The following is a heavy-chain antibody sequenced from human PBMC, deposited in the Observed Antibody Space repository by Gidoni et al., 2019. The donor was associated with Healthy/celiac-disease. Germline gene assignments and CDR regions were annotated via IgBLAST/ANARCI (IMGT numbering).Heavy chain of an antibody. Sequence: EVQLVESGGGLVKPGRALRLSCTAYGFTFGDYAMSWFRQAPGKGLEWVVFIRSKAYGRTTEYATSVKGRFTISRDDSKSIAYLQMNSLKTEDTAVYYCTRDRYTATVRAYYYYGMDVWGQGTTVTVSS. J-gene: IGHJ6*02. CDR2: IRSKAYGRTT. V-gene: IGHV3-49*05. D-gene: IGHD5-18*01. CDR1: GFTFGDYA. CDR3: TRDRYTATVRAYYYYGMDV.